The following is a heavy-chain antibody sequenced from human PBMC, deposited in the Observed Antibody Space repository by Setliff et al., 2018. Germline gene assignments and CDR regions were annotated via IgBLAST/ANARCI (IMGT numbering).Heavy chain of an antibody. CDR3: ARGRAGHSGH. V-gene: IGHV4-31*03. CDR2: IYYSGSTS. J-gene: IGHJ4*02. D-gene: IGHD6-19*01. Sequence: PSETLSLTCTVSGGSISSGGYYWSWIRQHPGKGLEWIGYIYYSGSTSYYNPSPKSRVTISVDTSKNQFSLKLSSVTAADTAVYYCARGRAGHSGHWGQGTLVTVSP. CDR1: GGSISSGGYY.